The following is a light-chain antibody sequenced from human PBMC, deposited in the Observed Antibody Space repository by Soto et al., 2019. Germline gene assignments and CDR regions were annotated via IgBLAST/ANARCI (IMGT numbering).Light chain of an antibody. CDR2: VAS. CDR1: QSISGY. J-gene: IGKJ1*01. Sequence: DIQMTQSPSSLSASIGDRVTITCRASQSISGYLNWYRHKPGEAPKLLIYVASSLQGGVPSRFSGSGSGTDFTLTISSLQPEDFATYYCQQSYSTPWTFGQGTKVEIK. CDR3: QQSYSTPWT. V-gene: IGKV1-39*01.